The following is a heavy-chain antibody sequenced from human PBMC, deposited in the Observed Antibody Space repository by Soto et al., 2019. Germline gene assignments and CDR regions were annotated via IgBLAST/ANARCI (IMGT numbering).Heavy chain of an antibody. D-gene: IGHD3-10*01. V-gene: IGHV4-61*08. CDR2: IYYSGST. CDR3: ARSPNYYYYGFDV. J-gene: IGHJ6*02. Sequence: SETLSLTCTVPGGSVSSGDYFWSWLRQSPGKRLEWIAYIYYSGSTNYNPSLKSRATISVDTSKSQVSLTLTSMTAADAALYYCARSPNYYYYGFDVWGQGTAVTVS. CDR1: GGSVSSGDYF.